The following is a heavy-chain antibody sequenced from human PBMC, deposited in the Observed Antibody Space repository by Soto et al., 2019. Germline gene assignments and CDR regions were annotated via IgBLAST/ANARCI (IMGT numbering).Heavy chain of an antibody. CDR1: GDSISSYY. CDR3: AREAYSSGIDAFDI. J-gene: IGHJ3*02. CDR2: IYYSGST. D-gene: IGHD6-19*01. V-gene: IGHV4-59*01. Sequence: SETLSLTCTVSGDSISSYYWSWIRQPPGKGLEWIGYIYYSGSTNYNPSLKSRVTISVDTSKNQFSLKLSSVTAADTAVYYCAREAYSSGIDAFDIWGQGTMVTVSS.